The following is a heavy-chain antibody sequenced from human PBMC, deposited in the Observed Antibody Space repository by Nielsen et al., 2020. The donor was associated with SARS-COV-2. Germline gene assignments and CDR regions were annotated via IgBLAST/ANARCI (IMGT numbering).Heavy chain of an antibody. Sequence: SETLSLTCTVSGGSIRNYYWSWIRQPAGKGLEWIGRISTSGSTYYNPSIKSRVTISVDTSKNQFSLKLSSVTAADTAVYYCARAPTIFGVVITTFDYWGQGTLVTVSS. J-gene: IGHJ4*02. V-gene: IGHV4-4*07. D-gene: IGHD3-3*01. CDR2: ISTSGST. CDR3: ARAPTIFGVVITTFDY. CDR1: GGSIRNYY.